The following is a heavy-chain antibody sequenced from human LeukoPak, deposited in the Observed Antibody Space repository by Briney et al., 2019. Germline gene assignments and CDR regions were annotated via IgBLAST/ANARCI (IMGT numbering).Heavy chain of an antibody. D-gene: IGHD3-10*01. CDR3: AKDLVVRGVIRVFDY. J-gene: IGHJ4*02. V-gene: IGHV3-23*01. CDR2: ISGSGGST. Sequence: GGTLRLSCAASGFTFSSYAMSWVRQAPGKGLEGVSDISGSGGSTYYAVSVKGRFTISRDNSKNTLDLQMNSLRAEDTAVYYCAKDLVVRGVIRVFDYWGQGTLVTVSS. CDR1: GFTFSSYA.